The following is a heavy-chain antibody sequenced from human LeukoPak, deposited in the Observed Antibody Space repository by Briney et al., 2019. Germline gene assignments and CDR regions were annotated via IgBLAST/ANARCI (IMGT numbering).Heavy chain of an antibody. J-gene: IGHJ3*02. Sequence: ASVKVSCKASGGTFSSYAISWVRQAPGQGLEWMGGIIPIFGTANYAQKFQGWVTMTRDTSISTAYMELSRLRSDDTAVYYCARTDTADAFDIWGQGTMVTVSS. CDR2: IIPIFGTA. CDR3: ARTDTADAFDI. D-gene: IGHD5-18*01. CDR1: GGTFSSYA. V-gene: IGHV1-69*05.